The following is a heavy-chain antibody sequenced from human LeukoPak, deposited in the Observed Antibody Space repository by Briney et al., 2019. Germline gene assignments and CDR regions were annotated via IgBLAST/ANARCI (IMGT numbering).Heavy chain of an antibody. CDR1: GYSFTSYG. CDR2: ISPYNGNT. V-gene: IGHV1-18*01. CDR3: ARDKGLGGRNWFDP. D-gene: IGHD3-3*01. Sequence: ASVKVSCKASGYSFTSYGISWVRQAPGQGPEWMGWISPYNGNTNLAQKFQGRVTMTTHTSTSTAYMELRSLRPDDTAVYYCARDKGLGGRNWFDPWGQGTLVTVSS. J-gene: IGHJ5*02.